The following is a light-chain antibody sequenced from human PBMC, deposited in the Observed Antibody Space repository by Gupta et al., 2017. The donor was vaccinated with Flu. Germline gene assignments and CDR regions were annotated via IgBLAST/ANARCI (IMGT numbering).Light chain of an antibody. J-gene: IGKJ4*01. V-gene: IGKV4-1*01. CDR2: WAS. CDR3: QQYYSTHLLT. CDR1: QSVLYSSNNKNY. Sequence: DIVMTQSPDSLAVSLGERATINCKSSQSVLYSSNNKNYLAWYQQKPGQPPKLLIYWASTRESGVPDRFSGSGSGTDFTLTISSLQAEDVAVDDCQQYYSTHLLTCGGGTKVEIK.